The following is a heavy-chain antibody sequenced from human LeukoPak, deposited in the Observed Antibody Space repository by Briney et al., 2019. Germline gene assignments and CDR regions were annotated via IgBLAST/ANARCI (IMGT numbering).Heavy chain of an antibody. CDR1: GGSISSYY. Sequence: SETLSLTCTVSGGSISSYYWSWIRQPAGKGLEWIGRIYTSGSTNYNPSLKSRVTISVDTSKNQFSLKLSSVTAADTAVYYCARRRDGGSGYYYFDYWGQGTLVTVSS. CDR2: IYTSGST. D-gene: IGHD3-22*01. J-gene: IGHJ4*02. CDR3: ARRRDGGSGYYYFDY. V-gene: IGHV4-4*07.